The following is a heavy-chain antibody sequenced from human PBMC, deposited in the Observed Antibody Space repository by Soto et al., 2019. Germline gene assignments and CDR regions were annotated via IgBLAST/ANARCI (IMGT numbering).Heavy chain of an antibody. CDR3: ARGDGLWYFDL. CDR1: GYSLLSYG. CDR2: ISPWNGNT. V-gene: IGHV1-18*01. Sequence: QGQLVQSGAEVKKPGASVKVSCRASGYSLLSYGFSWVRQAPGQGLEWMGWISPWNGNTNYAQSLQGRVTMTADTSTSTAYMELRSLRSDDTAVYYCARGDGLWYFDLWGRGTLVTVSS. J-gene: IGHJ2*01.